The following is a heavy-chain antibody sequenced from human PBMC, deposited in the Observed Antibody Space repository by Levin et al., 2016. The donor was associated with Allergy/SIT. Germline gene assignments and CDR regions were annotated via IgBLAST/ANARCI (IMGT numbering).Heavy chain of an antibody. CDR2: IYYSGST. CDR1: GGSISSYY. D-gene: IGHD3-10*01. CDR3: ARSMVRGVIYFDL. V-gene: IGHV4-59*01. Sequence: SETLSLTCTVSGGSISSYYWSWIRQPPGKGLEWIGYIYYSGSTNYNPSLKSRVTISVDTSKNQFSLKLSSVTAADTAVYYCARSMVRGVIYFDLWGRGTLVTVSS. J-gene: IGHJ2*01.